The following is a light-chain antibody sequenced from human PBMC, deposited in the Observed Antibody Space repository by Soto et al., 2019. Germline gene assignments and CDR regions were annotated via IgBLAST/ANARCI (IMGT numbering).Light chain of an antibody. CDR1: QSVSSSY. V-gene: IGKV3-20*01. CDR3: QEYDRSPLT. Sequence: EIVLTQSPGTLSLSPGERATLSCRASQSVSSSYLAWYQQKPGQAPRLLIYGASSRATGVQDRFSGSGSGKDCTLTISRLEPEDFAVYYSQEYDRSPLTLGGGTKVEIK. CDR2: GAS. J-gene: IGKJ4*02.